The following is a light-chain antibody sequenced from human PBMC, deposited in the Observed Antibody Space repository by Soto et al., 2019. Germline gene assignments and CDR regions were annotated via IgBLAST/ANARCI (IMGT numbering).Light chain of an antibody. J-gene: IGKJ3*01. Sequence: DIQMTQSPLSLSASVGARVSITCQASQDIRTSLSWFQHKPGRAPKLLIYGASYLETGVPSRFRGSGSGTDFTFTITSLQPEDIATYYCQHCNNLPPFPFGPGTIVDIK. V-gene: IGKV1-33*01. CDR1: QDIRTS. CDR3: QHCNNLPPFP. CDR2: GAS.